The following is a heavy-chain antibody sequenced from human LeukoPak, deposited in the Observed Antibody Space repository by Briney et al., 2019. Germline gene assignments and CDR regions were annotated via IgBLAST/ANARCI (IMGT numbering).Heavy chain of an antibody. Sequence: SSETLSLTCTVSGSSVSSGSYYWSWLRQPPGKGLEWIGYMYYSGSTNYNPSLKSRVTISVDTSKNQFPLKLSSVTAADTAVYYCARFPPGIAVAGHNDYWGQGTLVIVSS. J-gene: IGHJ4*02. CDR2: MYYSGST. CDR3: ARFPPGIAVAGHNDY. CDR1: GSSVSSGSYY. D-gene: IGHD6-19*01. V-gene: IGHV4-61*01.